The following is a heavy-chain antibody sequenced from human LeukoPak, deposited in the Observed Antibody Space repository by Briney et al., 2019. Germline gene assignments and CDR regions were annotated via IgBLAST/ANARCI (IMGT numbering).Heavy chain of an antibody. CDR2: ISRSSGYI. CDR3: ARDKEYYGSGTLPLY. Sequence: GGSLRLSCAASGFTFSKYSMNWVRQAPGKGLEWVSSISRSSGYIFYADSVKGRFTISRDNAKNSLYLQMNSLRAEDTAVYYCARDKEYYGSGTLPLYWGQGTLVTVSS. D-gene: IGHD3-10*01. V-gene: IGHV3-21*01. J-gene: IGHJ4*02. CDR1: GFTFSKYS.